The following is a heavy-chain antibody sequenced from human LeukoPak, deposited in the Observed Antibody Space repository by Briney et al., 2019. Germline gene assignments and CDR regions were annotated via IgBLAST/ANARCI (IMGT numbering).Heavy chain of an antibody. Sequence: SWIRQPPGKALEWLALIYWNDDNRYSPSLRTRLTITKDTSKNQVVLTMTNMDPVDTATYYCAHYGDYRFMYYFDYWGQGTLVTVSS. CDR3: AHYGDYRFMYYFDY. V-gene: IGHV2-5*01. J-gene: IGHJ4*02. D-gene: IGHD4-17*01. CDR2: IYWNDDN.